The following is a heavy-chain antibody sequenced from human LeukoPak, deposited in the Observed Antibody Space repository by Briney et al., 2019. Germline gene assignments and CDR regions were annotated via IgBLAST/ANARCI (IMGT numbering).Heavy chain of an antibody. CDR2: ISAYNGNT. CDR1: GYTFTSYG. J-gene: IGHJ3*02. V-gene: IGHV1-18*01. Sequence: GASVKVSCKASGYTFTSYGISWVRQAPGQGLEWMGWISAYNGNTNYAQKLQGRVTMTTDTSTSTAYMELRSLRSDDTAVYYCARLHDSSGYGYAFDIWAKGQWSPSLQ. CDR3: ARLHDSSGYGYAFDI. D-gene: IGHD3-22*01.